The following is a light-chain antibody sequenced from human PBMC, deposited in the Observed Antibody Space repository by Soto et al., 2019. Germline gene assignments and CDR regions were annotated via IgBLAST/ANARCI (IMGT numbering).Light chain of an antibody. Sequence: DIQMTQSPSSLSASVGDRFTITCRASQSISSYLNWYQQKRGKAPKLXIYKASTLKSGVPSRFRGSGSGTDFTLTISSLQPDDFATYYCQHYNSYSETFGQGTKVDIK. V-gene: IGKV1-5*03. J-gene: IGKJ1*01. CDR2: KAS. CDR1: QSISSY. CDR3: QHYNSYSET.